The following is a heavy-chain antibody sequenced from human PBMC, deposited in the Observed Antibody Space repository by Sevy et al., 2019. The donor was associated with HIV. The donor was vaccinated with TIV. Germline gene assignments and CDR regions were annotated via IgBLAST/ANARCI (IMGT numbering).Heavy chain of an antibody. V-gene: IGHV3-33*01. J-gene: IGHJ4*02. CDR2: IWNDGINK. CDR3: ERDLGLAAAPDD. CDR1: GFTFNNYC. Sequence: GGSLRLSCAASGFTFNNYCMHWVRQAPGKGLNWVALIWNDGINKYYSDSVKGRFTISRDNSQNTLFLEMNSLRAEDRAIYYCERDLGLAAAPDDWGQGTLVTVSS. D-gene: IGHD6-25*01.